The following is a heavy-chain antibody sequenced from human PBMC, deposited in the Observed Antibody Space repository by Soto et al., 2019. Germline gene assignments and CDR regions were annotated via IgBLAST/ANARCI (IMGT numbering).Heavy chain of an antibody. Sequence: QVQLQESGPGLVKPSQTLSLTCTVSGGSISSGDYYWSWIRQPPGKGLEWIGYIYYSGSTYYNPSLKSRVTISVDTSKNQFSLKLSSVTAADTAVYYCARVGMITFGGVIVPAYFDLWGRGTLVTVSS. V-gene: IGHV4-30-4*01. CDR3: ARVGMITFGGVIVPAYFDL. J-gene: IGHJ2*01. CDR2: IYYSGST. D-gene: IGHD3-16*02. CDR1: GGSISSGDYY.